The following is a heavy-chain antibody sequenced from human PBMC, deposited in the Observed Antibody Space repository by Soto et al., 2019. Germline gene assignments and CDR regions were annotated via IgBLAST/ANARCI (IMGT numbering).Heavy chain of an antibody. CDR2: MSHDGSNK. Sequence: PGGPLRLSCAASGFTFSSYAMHWVRQAPGKGLEWVAIMSHDGSNKYYADSVKGRSTMLRDNSKNMLYLQMNSLRVEDTAVYYCARDKKSQQGCYGMDVWGQGTTVTVSS. CDR1: GFTFSSYA. CDR3: ARDKKSQQGCYGMDV. J-gene: IGHJ6*02. V-gene: IGHV3-30-3*01.